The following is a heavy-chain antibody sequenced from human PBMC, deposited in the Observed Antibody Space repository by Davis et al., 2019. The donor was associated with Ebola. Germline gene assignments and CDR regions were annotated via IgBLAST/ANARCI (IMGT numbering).Heavy chain of an antibody. V-gene: IGHV3-15*07. CDR2: FKSKTDGGTT. D-gene: IGHD6-19*01. J-gene: IGHJ6*02. Sequence: PGKSLKISCAASGFTFSNAWMNWVRQAPGKGLEWVGRFKSKTDGGTTDYAAPVKGRFTISREDSKNTLFLQMNSLKTEDTAVYYCSTRTSSGWKLYGMDVWGQGTTVTVSS. CDR1: GFTFSNAW. CDR3: STRTSSGWKLYGMDV.